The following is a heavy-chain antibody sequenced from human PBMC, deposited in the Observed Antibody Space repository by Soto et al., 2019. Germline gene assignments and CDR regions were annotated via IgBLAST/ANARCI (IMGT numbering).Heavy chain of an antibody. CDR1: GGSISSGDYY. CDR2: IYYSGST. Sequence: PSETLSLTCTVSGGSISSGDYYWSWIRQPPGKGLEWIGYIYYSGSTYYNPSLKSRVTISVDTSKNQFSLKLSSVTAADTAVYYCARVPKEENFDYWGQGTLVTVYS. J-gene: IGHJ4*02. CDR3: ARVPKEENFDY. V-gene: IGHV4-30-4*01.